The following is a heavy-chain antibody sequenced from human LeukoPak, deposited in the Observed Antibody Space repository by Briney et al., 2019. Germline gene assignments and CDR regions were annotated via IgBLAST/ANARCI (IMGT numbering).Heavy chain of an antibody. CDR1: GFIFSRYG. D-gene: IGHD6-13*01. J-gene: IGHJ6*02. Sequence: GGSLRLSCVASGFIFSRYGMHWVRQAPGKGLEYVSAISNSGGSTYYAISVKGRFTISRDNSKNTLYLQMGSLRGEDMAVYYCARGLITGAAGTYYYYGMDVWGQGTTVTVSS. CDR3: ARGLITGAAGTYYYYGMDV. V-gene: IGHV3-64*01. CDR2: ISNSGGST.